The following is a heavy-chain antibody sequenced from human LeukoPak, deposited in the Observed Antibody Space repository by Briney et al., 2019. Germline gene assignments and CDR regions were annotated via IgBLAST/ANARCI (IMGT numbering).Heavy chain of an antibody. CDR1: GFTFSDAW. CDR3: TTEEEELWLGTWD. J-gene: IGHJ4*02. D-gene: IGHD5-18*01. V-gene: IGHV3-15*01. CDR2: VKSKTYGGTT. Sequence: PGGSLRLSCRASGFTFSDAWMSWVRQAPGKGLEWVGRVKSKTYGGTTDYAAPVKGRFTISRDDSKNTLYLQMSSLKTEDTAVYYCTTEEEELWLGTWDWGQGTLVTVSS.